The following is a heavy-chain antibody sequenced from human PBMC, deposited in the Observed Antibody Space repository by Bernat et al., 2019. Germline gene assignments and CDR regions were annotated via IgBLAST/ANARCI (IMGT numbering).Heavy chain of an antibody. CDR1: GFTFSSFA. CDR2: ISDNGAGT. J-gene: IGHJ3*01. Sequence: EVQLLESGGGLVQAGGSLRLSCVASGFTFSSFAMSWVRQAPGKGLEWVSAISDNGAGTYYADSVKGRFTISRDNSKNTLSLQMNTLRAEDTAVYYCAKRWGERLSTFDFWGQGTMVTVSS. V-gene: IGHV3-23*01. CDR3: AKRWGERLSTFDF. D-gene: IGHD1-1*01.